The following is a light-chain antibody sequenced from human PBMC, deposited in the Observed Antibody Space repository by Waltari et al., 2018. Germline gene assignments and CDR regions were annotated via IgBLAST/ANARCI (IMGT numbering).Light chain of an antibody. CDR3: QQYYRYYT. CDR1: QRINTW. CDR2: DVS. J-gene: IGKJ2*01. Sequence: IQMTQSPSALSASVGDRVTITCRASQRINTWMAWYQQRPGKATKVLIYDVSTLESGVQSRFSGSGSGTEFTLAINNLQPEDFATYYCQQYYRYYTFGQGTKLEIK. V-gene: IGKV1-5*01.